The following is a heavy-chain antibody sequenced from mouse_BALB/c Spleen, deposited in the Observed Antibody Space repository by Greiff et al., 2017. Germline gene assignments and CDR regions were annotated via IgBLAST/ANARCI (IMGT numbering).Heavy chain of an antibody. CDR1: GYTFSSYW. CDR2: ILPGSGST. J-gene: IGHJ4*01. V-gene: IGHV1-9*01. Sequence: VKVVESGAELMKPGASVKISCKATGYTFSSYWIEWVKQRPGHGLEWIGEILPGSGSTNYNEKFKGKATFTADTSSNTAYMQLSSLTSEDSAVYYCARGEGSYYYAMDYWGQGTSVTVSS. CDR3: ARGEGSYYYAMDY.